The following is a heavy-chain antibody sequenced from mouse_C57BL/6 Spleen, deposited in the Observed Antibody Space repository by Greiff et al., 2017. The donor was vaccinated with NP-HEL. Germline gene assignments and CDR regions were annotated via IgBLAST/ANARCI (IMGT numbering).Heavy chain of an antibody. CDR3: ARGGYYGSSHWYFDV. J-gene: IGHJ1*03. V-gene: IGHV1-52*01. D-gene: IGHD1-1*01. CDR2: IDPSDSET. CDR1: GYTFTRYW. Sequence: VQLQQPGAELVRPGSSVKLSCKASGYTFTRYWMPWVKQRPIQGLEWIGNIDPSDSETHYNQKFKDKATLTVDKSSSTAYMQLSSLTSEDSAVYYCARGGYYGSSHWYFDVWGTGTTVTVSS.